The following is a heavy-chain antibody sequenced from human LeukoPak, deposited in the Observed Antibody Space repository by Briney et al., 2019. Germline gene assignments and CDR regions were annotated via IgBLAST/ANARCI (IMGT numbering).Heavy chain of an antibody. V-gene: IGHV3-30*18. CDR3: AKDRYYYDSSGSIYFDY. Sequence: PGGSLRLSCAASGFTFSSYGVHWVRQAPGKGLEWVAVISYDGSNKYYADSVKGRFTISRDNSKNTLYLQMNSLRAEDTAVYYCAKDRYYYDSSGSIYFDYWGQGTLVTVSS. CDR1: GFTFSSYG. CDR2: ISYDGSNK. J-gene: IGHJ4*02. D-gene: IGHD3-22*01.